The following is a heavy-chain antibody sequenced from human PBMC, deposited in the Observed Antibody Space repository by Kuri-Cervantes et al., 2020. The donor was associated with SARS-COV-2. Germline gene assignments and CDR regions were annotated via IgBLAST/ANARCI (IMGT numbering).Heavy chain of an antibody. Sequence: SETLSLTCTVSGGSISSSSYYWGWIRQPPGKGLEWIGSTYYSGSTNYNPSLKSRVTISVDTSKNQFSLKLSSVTAADTAVYYCARGFEPYYYGMDVWGQGTTVTVSS. CDR3: ARGFEPYYYGMDV. V-gene: IGHV4-39*07. CDR2: TYYSGST. CDR1: GGSISSSSYY. J-gene: IGHJ6*02.